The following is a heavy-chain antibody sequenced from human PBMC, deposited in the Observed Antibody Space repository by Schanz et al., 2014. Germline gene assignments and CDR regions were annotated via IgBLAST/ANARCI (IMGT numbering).Heavy chain of an antibody. J-gene: IGHJ4*02. CDR1: GFTFSNYW. V-gene: IGHV3-7*01. CDR3: ARCEDS. Sequence: EVQLVESGGGLVQPGGSLRLSCAASGFTFSNYWMSWVRQAPGKGLEWVASVNTDGGGKFYVDSVKGRFTIFRDNAKXXXXXXXXXXRAEDTAVYYCARCEDSWGPGTLVTVSS. CDR2: VNTDGGGK.